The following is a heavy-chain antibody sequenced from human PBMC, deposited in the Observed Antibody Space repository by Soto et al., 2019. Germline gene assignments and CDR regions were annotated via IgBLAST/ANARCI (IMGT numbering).Heavy chain of an antibody. CDR2: INHSGST. CDR3: ARRVAVAANGSGYGMDV. CDR1: GGSFSGYY. V-gene: IGHV4-34*01. Sequence: SLTCAVYGGSFSGYYWSWIRQPPGKGLEWIGEINHSGSTNYNPSLKSRVTISVDTSKNQFSLKLSSVTAADTAVYYCARRVAVAANGSGYGMDVWGQGTTVTV. J-gene: IGHJ6*02. D-gene: IGHD6-19*01.